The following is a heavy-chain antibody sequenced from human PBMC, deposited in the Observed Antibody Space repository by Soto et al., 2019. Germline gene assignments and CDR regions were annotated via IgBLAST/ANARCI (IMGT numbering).Heavy chain of an antibody. V-gene: IGHV4-39*01. Sequence: SATLSLTCTVSGGSISSSSYYWGWLRQRPGKGLECIGSIYYSGSTYYNPSLKSRVTISVDTSKNQFSLKLSSVTAADTAVYYCASLEYSSSSGWFDPWGQGTLVTVSS. D-gene: IGHD6-6*01. CDR2: IYYSGST. J-gene: IGHJ5*02. CDR1: GGSISSSSYY. CDR3: ASLEYSSSSGWFDP.